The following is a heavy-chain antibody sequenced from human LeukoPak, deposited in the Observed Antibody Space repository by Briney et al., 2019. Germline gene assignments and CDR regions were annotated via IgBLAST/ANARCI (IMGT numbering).Heavy chain of an antibody. V-gene: IGHV1-2*06. CDR3: ARDYVVPAAYDYYYYYGMDV. CDR1: GYTFTGYH. Sequence: ASVKVSCTASGYTFTGYHMHWVRQAPGQGLEWMGRINPNSGDTNYAQKFQGRVTMTRDTSISTAYMELSRLRSEDTAVYYCARDYVVPAAYDYYYYYGMDVWGQGTTVTVSS. J-gene: IGHJ6*02. D-gene: IGHD2-2*01. CDR2: INPNSGDT.